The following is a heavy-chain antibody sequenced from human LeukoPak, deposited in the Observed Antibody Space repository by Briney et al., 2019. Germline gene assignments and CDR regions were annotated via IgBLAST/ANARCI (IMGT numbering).Heavy chain of an antibody. J-gene: IGHJ4*02. V-gene: IGHV3-23*01. Sequence: GGSLRLSCTASRLTFSTYAMSWVRQAPGKGLEWVSSISGSGGTTYYTGSVKGRFTISRDNSKNALYLQMSSLRAEDTAVYYCAKSQRNDQQVVQRIDYWGQGTLVTVSS. CDR3: AKSQRNDQQVVQRIDY. D-gene: IGHD2-2*01. CDR2: ISGSGGTT. CDR1: RLTFSTYA.